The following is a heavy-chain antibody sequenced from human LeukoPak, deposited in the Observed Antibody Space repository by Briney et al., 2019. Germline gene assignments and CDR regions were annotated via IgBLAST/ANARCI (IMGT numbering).Heavy chain of an antibody. CDR2: ISGSGGST. J-gene: IGHJ4*02. D-gene: IGHD3-22*01. Sequence: QPGGSLRLSCAASGFTFSSYAMSWVRQAPGKGLEWVSAISGSGGSTYYADSVKGRFTISRDNPKNTLYLQMNSLRAEDTAVYYCAKVSSYYDSSGYYYMDYWGQGTLVTVSS. CDR1: GFTFSSYA. CDR3: AKVSSYYDSSGYYYMDY. V-gene: IGHV3-23*01.